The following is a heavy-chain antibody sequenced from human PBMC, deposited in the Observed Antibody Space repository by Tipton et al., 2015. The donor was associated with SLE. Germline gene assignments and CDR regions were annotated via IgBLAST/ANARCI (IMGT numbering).Heavy chain of an antibody. CDR3: AGGNSYYFDY. Sequence: GLVKPSETLSLTCTASGGSISSSSYYWGWIRQPPGKGLEWIGSIYYSGSTYYNPSLKSRVTISVDTSKNQFSLKLSSVTAADTAVYYRAGGNSYYFDYWGQGTLVTVSS. D-gene: IGHD4-23*01. V-gene: IGHV4-39*07. CDR2: IYYSGST. CDR1: GGSISSSSYY. J-gene: IGHJ4*02.